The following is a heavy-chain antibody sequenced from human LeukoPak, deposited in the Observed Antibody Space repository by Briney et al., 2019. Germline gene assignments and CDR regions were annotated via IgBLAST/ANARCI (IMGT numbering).Heavy chain of an antibody. CDR3: ARDKWLDGFDP. Sequence: ASVKVSCKASGYTFTSYDINWVRQATGQGLEWMGWMNPNSGNTGYAQKSQGRVTMTRNTSISTAYMELSSLRSEDTAVYYCARDKWLDGFDPWGQGTLVTVSS. V-gene: IGHV1-8*01. CDR2: MNPNSGNT. D-gene: IGHD6-19*01. CDR1: GYTFTSYD. J-gene: IGHJ5*02.